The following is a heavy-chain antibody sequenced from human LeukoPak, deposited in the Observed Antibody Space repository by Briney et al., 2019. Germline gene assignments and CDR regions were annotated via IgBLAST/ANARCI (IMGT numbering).Heavy chain of an antibody. CDR3: ARAIFSSVYYYYGMDV. CDR1: GFTFSSYW. V-gene: IGHV3-7*03. CDR2: IKQDGSEK. J-gene: IGHJ6*02. D-gene: IGHD3-3*01. Sequence: PGGSLRLSCAASGFTFSSYWMSWVRQAPGKGLEWVANIKQDGSEKYYVDSVKGRFTISRDNAKNSLYLQMNSLRAEDTGVYYCARAIFSSVYYYYGMDVWGQGTTVTVSS.